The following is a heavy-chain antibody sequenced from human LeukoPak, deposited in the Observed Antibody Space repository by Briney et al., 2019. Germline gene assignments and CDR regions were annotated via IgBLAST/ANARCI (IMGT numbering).Heavy chain of an antibody. V-gene: IGHV3-53*01. Sequence: GGSLRLSCAPSGFTVSGNYMSWVRQAPGKGLEWVSVLYTSGSTYYADSVKGRFTISRDNSKSTLYLQMNSLRVEDTAIYYCARGGFGELLSPLDYWGQGTLVTVSS. CDR1: GFTVSGNY. D-gene: IGHD3-10*01. CDR3: ARGGFGELLSPLDY. J-gene: IGHJ4*02. CDR2: LYTSGST.